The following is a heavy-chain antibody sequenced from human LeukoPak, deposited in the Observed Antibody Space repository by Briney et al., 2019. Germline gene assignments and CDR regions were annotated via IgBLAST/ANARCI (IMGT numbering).Heavy chain of an antibody. D-gene: IGHD1-26*01. CDR1: GYTFTSYY. CDR2: INPSGGST. V-gene: IGHV1-46*01. CDR3: AIRYSGSYNDY. J-gene: IGHJ4*02. Sequence: ASVKVSCKASGYTFTSYYMRWVRQAPGQGLEWMGIINPSGGSTSYAQKFQGRVTMTRDMSTSTVYMELSSLKASDTAMYYCAIRYSGSYNDYWGQGTLVTVSS.